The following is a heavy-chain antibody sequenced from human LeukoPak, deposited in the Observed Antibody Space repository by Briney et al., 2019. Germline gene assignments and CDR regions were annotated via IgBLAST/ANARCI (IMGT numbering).Heavy chain of an antibody. CDR2: ISAYNGNT. D-gene: IGHD3-22*01. J-gene: IGHJ3*02. CDR1: GYTFTSYG. CDR3: ARDPGYYDSSGYHDAFDI. V-gene: IGHV1-18*01. Sequence: ASVKVSCKASGYTFTSYGISLVRQAPGQGLEWMGWISAYNGNTNYAQKLQGRVTMTTDTSTSTAYMELRSLRSDDTAVYYCARDPGYYDSSGYHDAFDIWGQGTMVTVSS.